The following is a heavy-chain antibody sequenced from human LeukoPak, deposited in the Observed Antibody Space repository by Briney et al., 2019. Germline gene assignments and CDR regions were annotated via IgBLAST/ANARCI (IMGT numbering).Heavy chain of an antibody. CDR2: IKHSGST. V-gene: IGHV4-34*01. CDR3: ARTAKRITMVRGVIGAFDI. CDR1: GGPFSGYD. D-gene: IGHD3-10*01. J-gene: IGHJ3*02. Sequence: KPSETLSLTCAVYGGPFSGYDWSGIRQPPGKRLEWIGEIKHSGSTNYNPSLKSRVTISVDTSKNQFSLKLSSVTAADTAVYYCARTAKRITMVRGVIGAFDIWGQGTMVTVSS.